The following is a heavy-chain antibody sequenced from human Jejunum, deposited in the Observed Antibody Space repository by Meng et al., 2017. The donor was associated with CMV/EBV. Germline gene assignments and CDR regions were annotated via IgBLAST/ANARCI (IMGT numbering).Heavy chain of an antibody. D-gene: IGHD6-13*01. J-gene: IGHJ6*02. CDR3: AKDQVPIGGYYFYGMVV. CDR2: IQHDGNNK. CDR1: FSTYG. V-gene: IGHV3-30*02. Sequence: FSTYGMHWVRQAAGKGLQWVAFIQHDGNNKYYAGSVKGRFTISRDNSKNTLYLQMNSLRAEDTAVYYCAKDQVPIGGYYFYGMVVWGQGSTVTVSS.